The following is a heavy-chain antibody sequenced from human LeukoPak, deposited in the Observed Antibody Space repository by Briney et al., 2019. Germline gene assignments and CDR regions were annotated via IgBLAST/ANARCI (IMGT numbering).Heavy chain of an antibody. CDR1: GFTFSNYW. CDR3: AKEGARLGTAVSGPFDY. CDR2: IKTDGSEK. Sequence: GGSLRLSCEGSGFTFSNYWMGWVRQAPGKGLQWVANIKTDGSEKYYVDSVKGRFTISRDNAKNSLYLQMNSLRPEDTALYYCAKEGARLGTAVSGPFDYWGQGTLVTVSS. D-gene: IGHD6-13*01. J-gene: IGHJ4*02. V-gene: IGHV3-7*03.